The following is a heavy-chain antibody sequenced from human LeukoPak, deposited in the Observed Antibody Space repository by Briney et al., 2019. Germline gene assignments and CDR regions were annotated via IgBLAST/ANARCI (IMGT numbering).Heavy chain of an antibody. Sequence: PGGSLRLSCAASGFTFSSYAMSWVRQAPGKGLEWVSAISGSGGSTYYADSVKGRFTISRDNSKNTLYLQMNSLRAEDTAIYFCAKCGYNSEDGGWCRAFDIWGQGAVVTVSS. J-gene: IGHJ3*02. V-gene: IGHV3-23*01. D-gene: IGHD1-20*01. CDR3: AKCGYNSEDGGWCRAFDI. CDR2: ISGSGGST. CDR1: GFTFSSYA.